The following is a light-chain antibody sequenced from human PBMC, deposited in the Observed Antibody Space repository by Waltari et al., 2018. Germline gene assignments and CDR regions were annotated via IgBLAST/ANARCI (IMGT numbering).Light chain of an antibody. CDR3: CSYADSRTWV. J-gene: IGLJ3*02. V-gene: IGLV2-23*01. Sequence: QSALTQPASVSGSPGQSITIPCTGTSSGVGRYELVLWYQQHPDKAPKLLVFEDSKWPSGVSNRFSGSKSGNTASLTISGLQAEDEADYYCCSYADSRTWVFGGGTKLTVL. CDR2: EDS. CDR1: SSGVGRYEL.